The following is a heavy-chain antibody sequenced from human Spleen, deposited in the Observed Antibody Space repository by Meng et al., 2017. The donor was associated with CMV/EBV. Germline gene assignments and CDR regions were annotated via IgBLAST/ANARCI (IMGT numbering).Heavy chain of an antibody. V-gene: IGHV1-69*05. CDR1: GSFSSYA. CDR2: IIPVFATG. J-gene: IGHJ4*02. CDR3: ARDHYGSSGYLYY. D-gene: IGHD3-22*01. Sequence: SCKASGSFSSYAINWVRQAPGKGLEWMGGIIPVFATGNYAQKFQGRVTIITDESTSTAYMELNSLRSEDTAVYYCARDHYGSSGYLYYWGQGTLVTVSS.